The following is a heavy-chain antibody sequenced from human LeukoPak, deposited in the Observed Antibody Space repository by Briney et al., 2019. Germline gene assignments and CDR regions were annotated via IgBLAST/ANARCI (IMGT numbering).Heavy chain of an antibody. J-gene: IGHJ4*02. CDR2: ISTSGTT. D-gene: IGHD3/OR15-3a*01. CDR1: GDSISNYY. V-gene: IGHV4-4*09. Sequence: KPSETLSLTCSVSGDSISNYYWSWIRQPPGEGLEWIGYISTSGTTSYNPSLKSRVTTSVDTSKNQFSLRLNSVTAADTAMYYCARSYYDFLTGFYADYWGQGTLATVSS. CDR3: ARSYYDFLTGFYADY.